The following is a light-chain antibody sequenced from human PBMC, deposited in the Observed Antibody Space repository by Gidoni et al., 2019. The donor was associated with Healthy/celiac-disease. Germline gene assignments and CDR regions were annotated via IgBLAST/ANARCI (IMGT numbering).Light chain of an antibody. CDR3: QQYNNWPPAT. Sequence: EIVMTQSPATLSVSPGERATLSCMASQSVSSNLACYQQKPGQAPRLLIYGASTRATGIPARCSGSGSGTEFTLTISSLQSEDFAVYYCQQYNNWPPATFGQXTKLEIK. CDR1: QSVSSN. CDR2: GAS. V-gene: IGKV3-15*01. J-gene: IGKJ2*01.